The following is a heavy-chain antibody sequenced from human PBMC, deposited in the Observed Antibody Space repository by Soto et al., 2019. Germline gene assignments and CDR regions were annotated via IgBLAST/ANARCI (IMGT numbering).Heavy chain of an antibody. V-gene: IGHV1-69*12. J-gene: IGHJ3*02. D-gene: IGHD2-2*01. Sequence: QVPLVQSGAEVKKTGSSVKLSCKASGGTFSSYAFSWVRQAPRQGLEWMGGIIPMFRTPNYAQKFRDRVTITADESTTTLYMELTGLKSDDTALYFCASMPSVILNSYGFVTPFDIWGQGTMVTVSS. CDR2: IIPMFRTP. CDR3: ASMPSVILNSYGFVTPFDI. CDR1: GGTFSSYA.